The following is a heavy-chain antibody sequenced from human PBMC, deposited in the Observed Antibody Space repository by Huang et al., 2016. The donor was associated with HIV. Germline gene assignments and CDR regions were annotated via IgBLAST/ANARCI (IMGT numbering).Heavy chain of an antibody. D-gene: IGHD3-16*01. CDR3: AREIMISFGGPFDS. J-gene: IGHJ5*01. Sequence: QVQLEQWGAGLLKPSETLSLTCAVYGGSFSGYFWSWIRQSPGKGLEWIGQINHAGVTDYNPSLKSRATISVDTSKNQCSLRLTSVTAADTAIYYCAREIMISFGGPFDSWGHGNLVTVSS. CDR1: GGSFSGYF. CDR2: INHAGVT. V-gene: IGHV4-34*02.